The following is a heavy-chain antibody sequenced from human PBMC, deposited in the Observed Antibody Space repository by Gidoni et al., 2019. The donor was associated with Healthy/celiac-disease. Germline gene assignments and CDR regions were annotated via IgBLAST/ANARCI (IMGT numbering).Heavy chain of an antibody. V-gene: IGHV3-21*01. D-gene: IGHD3-3*01. CDR3: ARTIFRGRCMDV. CDR2: ISSSSSYI. J-gene: IGHJ6*02. Sequence: EVQLVESGGGLVKPGGSLRRSCAASGFTFSSSSMNWVRQAPGKGLEWVSSISSSSSYIYYADSVKGRFTISRDNAKNSLYLQMNSLRAEDTAVYYCARTIFRGRCMDVWGQGTTVTVSS. CDR1: GFTFSSSS.